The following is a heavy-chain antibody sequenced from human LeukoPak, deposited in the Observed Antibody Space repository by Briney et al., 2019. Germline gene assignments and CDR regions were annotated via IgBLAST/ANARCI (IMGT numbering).Heavy chain of an antibody. J-gene: IGHJ4*02. CDR1: GFTFDVYT. D-gene: IGHD5-18*01. Sequence: GGSLRLSCAASGFTFDVYTMHWVRQAPGKGLEWVSLISWDGDTTYYVDSVKGRFTISRDNNKNSLYLQMNSLRTEDTALYYCAKAYTTYTYGSDFDYWGRGALVTVSS. V-gene: IGHV3-43*01. CDR2: ISWDGDTT. CDR3: AKAYTTYTYGSDFDY.